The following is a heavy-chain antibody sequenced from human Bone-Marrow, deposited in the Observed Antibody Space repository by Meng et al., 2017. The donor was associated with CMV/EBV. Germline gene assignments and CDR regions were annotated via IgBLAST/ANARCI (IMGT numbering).Heavy chain of an antibody. V-gene: IGHV1-2*02. Sequence: ASVKVSCKASGYTFTGDYMHWVRQAPGQGLEWMGLINPNSGDTTFAQKFQGRVTMTRDTSISTAYMELSSLRSYDTAVYYCARDCSSSGCAPEVLYYYYYYGMDVWGQGTTVTVSS. CDR1: GYTFTGDY. CDR3: ARDCSSSGCAPEVLYYYYYYGMDV. D-gene: IGHD2-2*01. CDR2: INPNSGDT. J-gene: IGHJ6*02.